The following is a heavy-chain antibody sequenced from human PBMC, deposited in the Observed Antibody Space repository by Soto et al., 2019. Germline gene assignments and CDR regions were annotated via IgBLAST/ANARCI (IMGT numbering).Heavy chain of an antibody. CDR2: IYYSGST. D-gene: IGHD4-17*01. CDR1: GGSISTGGYY. CDR3: ARGLSVTLFDN. J-gene: IGHJ4*02. Sequence: QVQLQESGPGLVKPSQTLYLTCTVSGGSISTGGYYWTWNRQHPGKGLEWIGYIYYSGSTYYNPSLKSRVTISVDTSKNQFSLKLSSVTAADTAVYYCARGLSVTLFDNWGQGTLVTVSS. V-gene: IGHV4-31*03.